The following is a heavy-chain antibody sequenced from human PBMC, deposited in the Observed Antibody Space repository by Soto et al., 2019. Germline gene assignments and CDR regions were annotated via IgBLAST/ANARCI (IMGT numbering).Heavy chain of an antibody. D-gene: IGHD6-6*01. CDR1: GFTFSSYA. J-gene: IGHJ4*02. CDR3: AKPPGSWGFGSS. V-gene: IGHV3-23*01. CDR2: ISGSGGST. Sequence: EVQLLESGGGLVQPGGSLRLSWAASGFTFSSYAMSWVRQAPGKGLEWVSAISGSGGSTYYAHSGKGRFTISRDNSKNTLYLQMNSLSAEDTAVYYCAKPPGSWGFGSSWGQGTLVTVSS.